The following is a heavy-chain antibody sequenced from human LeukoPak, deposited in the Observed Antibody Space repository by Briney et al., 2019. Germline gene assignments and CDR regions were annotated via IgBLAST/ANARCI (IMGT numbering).Heavy chain of an antibody. D-gene: IGHD5-24*01. J-gene: IGHJ4*02. CDR3: ARGDAFSGDY. Sequence: PGGSLRLSCAPSGFTLRTYWITSVRQAPGKGLEWVANIQKDGNAKTYVDSVKGRFPIPRAHPKNSPYLQINSLTVEATPVYPLARGDAFSGDYWGQGTLVTVSS. CDR2: IQKDGNAK. CDR1: GFTLRTYW. V-gene: IGHV3-7*04.